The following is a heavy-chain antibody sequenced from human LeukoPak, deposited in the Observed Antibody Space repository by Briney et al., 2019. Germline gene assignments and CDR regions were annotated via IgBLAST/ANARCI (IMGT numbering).Heavy chain of an antibody. V-gene: IGHV3-74*01. CDR1: GFTFSTYW. CDR3: ARRIGYSSGHSAVYYFDY. D-gene: IGHD6-19*01. CDR2: INSGGDDT. Sequence: GGSLRLSCAASGFTFSTYWMHWVRQAPGKGLVWVSLINSGGDDTRYADSVKRRFTISRDNAKNTLYLQMNSLRAEDTAVYYCARRIGYSSGHSAVYYFDYWGQGTLVTVSS. J-gene: IGHJ4*02.